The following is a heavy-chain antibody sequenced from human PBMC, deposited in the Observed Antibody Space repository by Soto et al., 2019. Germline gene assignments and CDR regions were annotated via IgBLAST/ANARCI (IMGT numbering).Heavy chain of an antibody. CDR2: IWYDGSNK. CDR1: GFTFSSYG. D-gene: IGHD2-15*01. Sequence: QVQLVESGGGVVQPGRSLRLSWAASGFTFSSYGMHWVRQAPGKGLEWVAVIWYDGSNKYYADSVKGRFTISRDNSKNTLYLQMNSLRAEDKAVYYCARDGYCSGGSCYSVPVFDYWGQGTLVTVSS. V-gene: IGHV3-33*01. CDR3: ARDGYCSGGSCYSVPVFDY. J-gene: IGHJ4*02.